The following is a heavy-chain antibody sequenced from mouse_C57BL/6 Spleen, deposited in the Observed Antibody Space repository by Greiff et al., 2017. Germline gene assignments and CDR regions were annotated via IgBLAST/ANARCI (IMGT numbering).Heavy chain of an antibody. J-gene: IGHJ3*01. CDR1: GYKFTDYE. Sequence: VKLVESGAELVRPGASVTLSCKASGYKFTDYEMHWVKQTPVHGLEWIGAIDPETGGTAYNQKFKGKAILTADKSSSTAYMELRSLTSEYSAVYYCTRSAWFAYWGQGTLVTVSA. CDR3: TRSAWFAY. V-gene: IGHV1-15*01. CDR2: IDPETGGT.